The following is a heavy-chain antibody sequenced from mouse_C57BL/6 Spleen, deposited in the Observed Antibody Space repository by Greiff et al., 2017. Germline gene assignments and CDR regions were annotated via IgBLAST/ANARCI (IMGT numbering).Heavy chain of an antibody. CDR2: ISDGGSYT. CDR1: GFTFSSYA. CDR3: AGDKDYSNPWFAY. D-gene: IGHD2-5*01. V-gene: IGHV5-4*01. Sequence: EVHLVEPGGGLVKPGGSLKLSCAASGFTFSSYAMSWVRQTPEKRLEWVATISDGGSYTYYPDNVKGRFTISRDTAKNNLYLHISHLKSEDTAMYDCAGDKDYSNPWFAYWGQGTMVTVSA. J-gene: IGHJ3*01.